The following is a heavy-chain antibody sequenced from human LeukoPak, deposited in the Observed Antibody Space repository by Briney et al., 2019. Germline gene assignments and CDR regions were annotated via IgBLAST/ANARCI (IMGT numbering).Heavy chain of an antibody. CDR2: IYYSGST. V-gene: IGHV4-59*08. CDR1: GGSISSYY. J-gene: IGHJ6*03. Sequence: SETLSLTCTVSGGSISSYYWSWIRQPPGKGLEWIGYIYYSGSTNYNPSLKSRVTISVDTSKNQFSLKLSSVTAADTAVYYCAKHMVRRVIRPYYYYYVDVWGKGTTVTISS. D-gene: IGHD3-10*01. CDR3: AKHMVRRVIRPYYYYYVDV.